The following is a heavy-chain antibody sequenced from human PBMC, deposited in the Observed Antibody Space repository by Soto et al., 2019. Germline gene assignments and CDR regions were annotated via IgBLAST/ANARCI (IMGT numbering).Heavy chain of an antibody. CDR1: GYTFTSYG. V-gene: IGHV1-18*01. D-gene: IGHD3-10*01. J-gene: IGHJ3*02. CDR2: ISAYNGNT. CDR3: ARDVFYYGSGSYFAFDI. Sequence: QVQLVQSGAEVKKPGASVKVSCKASGYTFTSYGISWVRQAPGQGLEWMGWISAYNGNTNYAQKLQGRVTMTTDTSTSTAYMELRSLRSDDTAVYYCARDVFYYGSGSYFAFDIWGQGTMVTVSS.